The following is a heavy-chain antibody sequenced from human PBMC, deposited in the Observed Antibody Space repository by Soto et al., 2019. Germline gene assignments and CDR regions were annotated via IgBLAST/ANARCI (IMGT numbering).Heavy chain of an antibody. CDR2: MNPNSGNT. Sequence: GASVKVSCKASGYTFTRYDINWVRQATGQGLERKGWMNPNSGNTGYAQKYQGRVTMTRNTSISTAYMELSSLRSEDTAVYYCARGPYVAFYDFWGGYYTRYYYYYMDVWGKGTTVTVSS. CDR1: GYTFTRYD. V-gene: IGHV1-8*01. J-gene: IGHJ6*03. D-gene: IGHD3-3*01. CDR3: ARGPYVAFYDFWGGYYTRYYYYYMDV.